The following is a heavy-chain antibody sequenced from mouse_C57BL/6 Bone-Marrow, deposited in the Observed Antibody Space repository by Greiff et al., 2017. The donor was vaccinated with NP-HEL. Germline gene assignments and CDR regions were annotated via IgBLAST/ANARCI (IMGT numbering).Heavy chain of an antibody. Sequence: DVQLQESGGGLVQPGGSLKLSCAASGFTFSDYYMYWVRQTPEKRLEWVAYISNGGGSTYYPDTVKGRFTISRDNAKNTLYLQMSRLKSEDTAMYYCARPFYYGNYGGAMDYWGQGTSVTVSS. CDR3: ARPFYYGNYGGAMDY. J-gene: IGHJ4*01. CDR1: GFTFSDYY. CDR2: ISNGGGST. V-gene: IGHV5-12*01. D-gene: IGHD2-1*01.